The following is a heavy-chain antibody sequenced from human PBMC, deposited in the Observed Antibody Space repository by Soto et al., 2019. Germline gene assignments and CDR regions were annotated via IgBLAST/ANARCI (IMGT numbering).Heavy chain of an antibody. CDR2: IIPIFGTA. D-gene: IGHD2-15*01. CDR1: GGTFSSYA. CDR3: ARWGCSGGSCYYYYYGMDV. V-gene: IGHV1-69*12. Sequence: QVKLVQSGAEVKKPGSSVKVSCKASGGTFSSYAISWVRQAPGQGLEWMGGIIPIFGTANYAQKFQGRVTITADESTSTAYMELSSLRSEDTAVYYCARWGCSGGSCYYYYYGMDVWGQGTTVTVSS. J-gene: IGHJ6*02.